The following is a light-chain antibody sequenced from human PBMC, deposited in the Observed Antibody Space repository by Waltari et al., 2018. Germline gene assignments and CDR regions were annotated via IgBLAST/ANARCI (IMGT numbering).Light chain of an antibody. CDR2: QDT. CDR3: QAWDSNTAHYV. Sequence: SSELTQPPSVSVSPGQTASVPCPGANLAHKYASWYQQKPGQSPVLVIYQDTKRPSGIPERFSGSNSGNTATLTITGTQALDEADYYCQAWDSNTAHYVFGTGTKVTVL. V-gene: IGLV3-1*01. CDR1: NLAHKY. J-gene: IGLJ1*01.